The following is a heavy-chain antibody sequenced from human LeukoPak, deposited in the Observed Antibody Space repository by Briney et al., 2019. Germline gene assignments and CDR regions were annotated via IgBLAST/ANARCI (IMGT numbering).Heavy chain of an antibody. D-gene: IGHD6-19*01. CDR2: INPNSGGT. J-gene: IGHJ4*02. V-gene: IGHV1-2*02. CDR1: GGTFSSYA. Sequence: ASVKVSCKASGGTFSSYAISWMRQAPGQGLEWMGWINPNSGGTNYAQKFQGRVTMTRDTSISTAYMELSRLRSDDTAVYYCARVNDQWPDYWGQGTLVTVST. CDR3: ARVNDQWPDY.